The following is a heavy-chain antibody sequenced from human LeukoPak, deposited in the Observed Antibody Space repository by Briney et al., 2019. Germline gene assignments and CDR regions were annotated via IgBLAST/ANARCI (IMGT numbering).Heavy chain of an antibody. J-gene: IGHJ4*02. V-gene: IGHV3-43*02. Sequence: GGSLRLSCVASGLPIGDVAMHWVRQAPGQGLEWVSLISGDGVSTFFTDSVKGRFSISRDNSKNSLFLEMSSLRTEDTAMYYCARESGKFDYWGQGTLVAVSS. CDR3: ARESGKFDY. CDR1: GLPIGDVA. CDR2: ISGDGVST.